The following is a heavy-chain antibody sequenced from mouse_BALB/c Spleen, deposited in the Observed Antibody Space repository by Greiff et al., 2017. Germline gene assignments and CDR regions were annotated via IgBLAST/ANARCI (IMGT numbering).Heavy chain of an antibody. CDR1: GYTFTDYY. Sequence: VQLQQSGPELVKPGASVKISCKASGYTFTDYYMNWVKQSHGKSLEWIGLVNPNNGGTSYNQKFKGKATLTVDKSSSTAYMELRSLTSEDSAVYYCNYYYGSSYFYWYFDVWGAGTTVTVSS. D-gene: IGHD1-1*01. J-gene: IGHJ1*01. V-gene: IGHV1-26*01. CDR2: VNPNNGGT. CDR3: NYYYGSSYFYWYFDV.